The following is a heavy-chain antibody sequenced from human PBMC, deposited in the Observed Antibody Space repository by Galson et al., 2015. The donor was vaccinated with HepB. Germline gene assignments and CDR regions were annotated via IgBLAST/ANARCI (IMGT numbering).Heavy chain of an antibody. CDR2: IYPGDSDT. V-gene: IGHV5-51*03. CDR3: ARLTGAADPARSAIDY. J-gene: IGHJ4*02. D-gene: IGHD6-13*01. Sequence: QSGAEVKKPGESLKISCKGSGYSFTSYWIGWVRQMPGKGLEWMGIIYPGDSDTRYSPSFQGQVTISADKSISTAYLQWSSLKASDTAMYYCARLTGAADPARSAIDYWGQGTLVTVSS. CDR1: GYSFTSYW.